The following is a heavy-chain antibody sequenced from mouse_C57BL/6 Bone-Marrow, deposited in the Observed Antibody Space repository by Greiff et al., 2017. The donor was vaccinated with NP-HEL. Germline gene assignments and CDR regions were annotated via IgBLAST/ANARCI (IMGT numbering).Heavy chain of an antibody. CDR2: IWRGGST. D-gene: IGHD1-1*01. CDR3: AKNKFSIYYYGSRDYYAMDY. Sequence: VKLQESGPGLVQPSQSLSITCTVSGFSLTSYGVHWVRQSPGKGLEWLGVIWRGGSTDYNAAFMSRLSITKDNSKSQVFFKMNSLQADDTAIYYCAKNKFSIYYYGSRDYYAMDYWGQGTSVTVSS. V-gene: IGHV2-5*01. J-gene: IGHJ4*01. CDR1: GFSLTSYG.